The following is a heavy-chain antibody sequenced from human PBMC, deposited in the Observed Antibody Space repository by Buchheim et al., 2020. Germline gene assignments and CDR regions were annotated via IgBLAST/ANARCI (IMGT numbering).Heavy chain of an antibody. Sequence: QVQLVQSGAEVNKPGSSVKVSCKASGGTFSSYAISWVRQAPGQGLEWMGGIIPIFGTANYAQKFQGRATITADESTTTAYMELSSLRSEDTAVYYCARDGGELELHPYVWFDPWGEGTL. CDR3: ARDGGELELHPYVWFDP. CDR1: GGTFSSYA. CDR2: IIPIFGTA. D-gene: IGHD1-7*01. J-gene: IGHJ5*02. V-gene: IGHV1-69*01.